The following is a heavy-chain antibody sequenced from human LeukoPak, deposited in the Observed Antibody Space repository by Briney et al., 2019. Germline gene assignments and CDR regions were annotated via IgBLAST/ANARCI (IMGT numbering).Heavy chain of an antibody. CDR1: RLTFTYW. D-gene: IGHD3-3*01. J-gene: IGHJ4*02. Sequence: PGGSLRLSCAASRLTFTYWMSWVRQAPGKGLEWVANIKQDGGEKYYVDSVKGRFTILRDNAKKSLYLQMNSLRAEDTAVYYCASSFSDDFWSGHFWGQGTLVTVSS. CDR3: ASSFSDDFWSGHF. CDR2: IKQDGGEK. V-gene: IGHV3-7*01.